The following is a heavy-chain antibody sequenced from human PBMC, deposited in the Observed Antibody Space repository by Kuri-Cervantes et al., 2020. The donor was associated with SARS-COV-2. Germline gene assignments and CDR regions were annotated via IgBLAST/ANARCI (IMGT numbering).Heavy chain of an antibody. D-gene: IGHD1-26*01. J-gene: IGHJ6*03. CDR3: ARDSRSYYQVLLDHYYYSYMDV. Sequence: SETLSLTCTVSGGSISNYGYYWSWIRQPAGKGLEWIGFIYASGGTSYNASLKSRVTISVDTSKNQFSLKLGSVTAADTAVYYCARDSRSYYQVLLDHYYYSYMDVWGKGTTVTVSS. V-gene: IGHV4-61*02. CDR1: GGSISNYGYY. CDR2: IYASGGT.